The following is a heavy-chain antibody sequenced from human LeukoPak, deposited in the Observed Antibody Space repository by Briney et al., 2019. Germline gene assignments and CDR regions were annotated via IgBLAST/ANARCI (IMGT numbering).Heavy chain of an antibody. D-gene: IGHD6-6*01. Sequence: GGSLRLSCAGSGFTFSTFSFNWVRQAPGKGLEWVSSISSGSAHIYYADSVKGRFTISRDNAKNSLFLQMNSLRAEDTAICYCAFVPRAYYYYMDVWGKGTTVTVSS. CDR2: ISSGSAHI. CDR3: AFVPRAYYYYMDV. V-gene: IGHV3-21*01. J-gene: IGHJ6*03. CDR1: GFTFSTFS.